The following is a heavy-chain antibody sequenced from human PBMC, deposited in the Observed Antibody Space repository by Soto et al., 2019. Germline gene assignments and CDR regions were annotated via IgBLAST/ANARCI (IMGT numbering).Heavy chain of an antibody. CDR1: GASITTYY. CDR2: IYYSGST. J-gene: IGHJ5*02. D-gene: IGHD2-2*01. Sequence: SETLSLTCTVSGASITTYYWSWIRQPPGKGLEWIGYIYYSGSTNYNPSLKSRVTMSVDTSKNQFSLKLSSVTAADTAVYYCARQYCTTTNCYLDWFDPWGQGTLVTVSS. V-gene: IGHV4-59*08. CDR3: ARQYCTTTNCYLDWFDP.